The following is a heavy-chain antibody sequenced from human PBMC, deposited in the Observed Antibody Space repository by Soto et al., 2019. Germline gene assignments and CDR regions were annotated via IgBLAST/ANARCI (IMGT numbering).Heavy chain of an antibody. D-gene: IGHD2-15*01. CDR3: ARERCSGGSCYPPDY. V-gene: IGHV4-59*01. CDR2: IYYSGST. Sequence: PSETLSLTCTVSGGSISSYYWSWIRQPPGKGLEWIGYIYYSGSTNYNPSLKSRVTISVDTSKNQFSLKLSAVTAADTAVYYCARERCSGGSCYPPDYWGQGTLVTVSS. CDR1: GGSISSYY. J-gene: IGHJ4*02.